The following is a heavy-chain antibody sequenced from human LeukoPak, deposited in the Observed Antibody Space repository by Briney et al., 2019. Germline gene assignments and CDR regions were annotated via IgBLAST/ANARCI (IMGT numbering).Heavy chain of an antibody. J-gene: IGHJ4*02. CDR3: ARLLTVAARGNYFDY. CDR1: GGSISSSSYY. D-gene: IGHD6-6*01. CDR2: IYYSGST. Sequence: SETLSLTCTVSGGSISSSSYYWGWIRQPPGKGLEWIGSIYYSGSTYYNPSLTSRVSVSRDTSKNQFSLKLTSMTAADTAVYYCARLLTVAARGNYFDYWGQGTLVTVSS. V-gene: IGHV4-39*07.